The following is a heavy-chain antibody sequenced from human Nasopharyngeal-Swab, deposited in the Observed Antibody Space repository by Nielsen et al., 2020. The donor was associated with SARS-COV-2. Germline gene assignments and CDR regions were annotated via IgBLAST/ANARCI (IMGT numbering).Heavy chain of an antibody. CDR2: INHSGST. Sequence: SETLSLTCAVYGGSFSGYYWSWIRQPPGKGLEWIGAINHSGSTNYNPSLKSRVTISVDTSKNQFSLKLNSVTAADTAVYYCARRDPVVVVAALGIRLYDSTKFDPWGQGTLVTVSS. J-gene: IGHJ5*02. CDR1: GGSFSGYY. CDR3: ARRDPVVVVAALGIRLYDSTKFDP. D-gene: IGHD2-15*01. V-gene: IGHV4-34*01.